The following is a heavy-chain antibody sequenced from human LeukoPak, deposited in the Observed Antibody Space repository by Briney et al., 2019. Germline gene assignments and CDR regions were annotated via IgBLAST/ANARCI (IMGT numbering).Heavy chain of an antibody. Sequence: SSETLSLTCTVSGGSISSSSYYWGWIRQPPGKGLEWIGSIYYSGSTYCNPSLKSRVTISVDTSKNQFSLKLSSVTAADTAVYYCARHGGSWYHAEYFQHWGQGTLVTVSS. CDR3: ARHGGSWYHAEYFQH. V-gene: IGHV4-39*01. CDR1: GGSISSSSYY. J-gene: IGHJ1*01. CDR2: IYYSGST. D-gene: IGHD6-13*01.